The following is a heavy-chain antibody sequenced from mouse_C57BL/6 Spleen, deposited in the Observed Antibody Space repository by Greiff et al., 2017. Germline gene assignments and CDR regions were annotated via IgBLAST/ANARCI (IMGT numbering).Heavy chain of an antibody. D-gene: IGHD1-1*01. J-gene: IGHJ4*01. Sequence: VKLVESGPGLVAPSQSLSITCTVSGFSLTSYGVHWVRQPPGKGLEWLVVIWSDGSTTYNSALKSRLSISKDNSKSQVFLKMNSLQTDDTAMYYCARDYYYGSSYAMDYWGQGTSVTVSS. CDR2: IWSDGST. V-gene: IGHV2-6*03. CDR1: GFSLTSYG. CDR3: ARDYYYGSSYAMDY.